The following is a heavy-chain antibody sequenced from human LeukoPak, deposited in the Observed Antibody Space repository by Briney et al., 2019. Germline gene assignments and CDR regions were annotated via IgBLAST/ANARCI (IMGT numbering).Heavy chain of an antibody. CDR2: ISAYNGNT. Sequence: ASVKVSCKASGYTFTSYGISWVPQAPGQGLEWMGWISAYNGNTNYAQKLQGRVTMTTDTSTSTAYMELRSLRSDDTAVYYCARPQPDYGDYPPFLYMDVWGKGTTVTVSS. V-gene: IGHV1-18*01. CDR1: GYTFTSYG. J-gene: IGHJ6*03. D-gene: IGHD4-17*01. CDR3: ARPQPDYGDYPPFLYMDV.